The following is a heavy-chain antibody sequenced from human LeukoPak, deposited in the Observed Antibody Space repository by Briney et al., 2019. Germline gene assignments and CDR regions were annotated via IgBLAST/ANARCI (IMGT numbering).Heavy chain of an antibody. CDR2: IYSGGST. Sequence: GGSLRLSCAASGFSFSSYVMSWVRQTPGKGLEWVSVIYSGGSTYYADSVKGRFTISRDNSKNTLYLQMNSLRAEDTAVYYCARVKVYYFDYWGQGTLVTVSS. V-gene: IGHV3-66*02. D-gene: IGHD5/OR15-5a*01. CDR3: ARVKVYYFDY. CDR1: GFSFSSYV. J-gene: IGHJ4*02.